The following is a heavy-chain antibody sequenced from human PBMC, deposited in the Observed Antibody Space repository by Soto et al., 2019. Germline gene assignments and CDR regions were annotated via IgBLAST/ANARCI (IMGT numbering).Heavy chain of an antibody. CDR2: MNPNSGNT. D-gene: IGHD3-3*01. CDR1: GYTFTSYD. Sequence: GASVKVSCKASGYTFTSYDINWVRQATGQGLEWMGWMNPNSGNTGYAQKFQGRVTMTRNTSISTAYMELSSLRSEDTAVYYCARGRAYDFWSGYLWDNNWFDPWGQGTLVTVSS. V-gene: IGHV1-8*01. CDR3: ARGRAYDFWSGYLWDNNWFDP. J-gene: IGHJ5*02.